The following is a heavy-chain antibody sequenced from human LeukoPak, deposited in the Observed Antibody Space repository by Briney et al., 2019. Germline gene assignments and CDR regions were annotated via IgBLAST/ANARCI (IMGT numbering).Heavy chain of an antibody. J-gene: IGHJ4*02. CDR2: IIPIFGTA. V-gene: IGHV1-69*01. CDR1: GVTFSSYA. Sequence: SLKVSWKASGVTFSSYAISWVRQAPGQGLEWIGGIIPIFGTANYAQKFQGRVTITADESTGTAYMELSSLRSEDTAVYYCARGGITIFGSTPDYWGQGTLVTVSS. D-gene: IGHD3-3*01. CDR3: ARGGITIFGSTPDY.